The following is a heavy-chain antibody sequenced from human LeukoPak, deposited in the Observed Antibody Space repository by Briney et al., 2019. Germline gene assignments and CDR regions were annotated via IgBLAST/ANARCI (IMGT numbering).Heavy chain of an antibody. V-gene: IGHV4-39*01. J-gene: IGHJ5*02. CDR2: IYYSGST. CDR1: GGSISSSSYY. CDR3: ARYGSGSYYRSFDP. Sequence: SETLSLTCTVSGGSISSSSYYWGWIRQPPGKGLGWIGSIYYSGSTYYNPSLKSRVTISVDTSKNQFSLKLSSVTAADTAVYYCARYGSGSYYRSFDPWGQGTLVTVSS. D-gene: IGHD3-10*01.